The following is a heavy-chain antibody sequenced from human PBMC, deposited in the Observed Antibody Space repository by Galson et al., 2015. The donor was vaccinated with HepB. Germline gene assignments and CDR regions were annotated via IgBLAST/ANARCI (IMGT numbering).Heavy chain of an antibody. CDR1: GYTFTEYF. Sequence: QSGAEVKEPGASVKVSCKASGYTFTEYFIHWVRQAPGQGLEWMGRINSNTGDTTDAQKFQDRATMTRDTSISTVYMELSRLESDDTAMYYCARETDSNPHQYYCDYWGQGTVVTVSS. J-gene: IGHJ4*01. V-gene: IGHV1-2*06. CDR2: INSNTGDT. D-gene: IGHD2-21*01. CDR3: ARETDSNPHQYYCDY.